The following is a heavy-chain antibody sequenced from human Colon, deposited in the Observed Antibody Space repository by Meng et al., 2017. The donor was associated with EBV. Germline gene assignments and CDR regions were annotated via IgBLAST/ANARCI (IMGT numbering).Heavy chain of an antibody. Sequence: VLLLQSGGEVKKPGASVMFSCKAFGYNITHHGISWIRQAPGQGLEWLGWISCYNGDTNYAQKVQGRFTMTMDKSASTAYMDLRSLRSDDTAVYYCARDPSNTSGRYAYFDYWGQGTLVTVAS. CDR1: GYNITHHG. J-gene: IGHJ4*02. CDR2: ISCYNGDT. D-gene: IGHD6-19*01. CDR3: ARDPSNTSGRYAYFDY. V-gene: IGHV1-18*01.